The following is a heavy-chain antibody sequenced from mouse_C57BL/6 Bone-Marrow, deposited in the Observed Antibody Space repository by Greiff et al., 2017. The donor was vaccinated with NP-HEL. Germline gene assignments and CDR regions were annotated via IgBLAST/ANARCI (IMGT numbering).Heavy chain of an antibody. V-gene: IGHV1-26*01. Sequence: EVQLQQSGPELVKPGASVKISCKASGYTFTDYYMNWVKQSHGKSLEWIGDINPNNGGTSYNQKFKGKDTLTVDKSSSTAYMELRSLTSEDSAVYYCARSGFYYYGSSWDYAMDYWGQGTSVTVSS. J-gene: IGHJ4*01. D-gene: IGHD1-1*01. CDR1: GYTFTDYY. CDR3: ARSGFYYYGSSWDYAMDY. CDR2: INPNNGGT.